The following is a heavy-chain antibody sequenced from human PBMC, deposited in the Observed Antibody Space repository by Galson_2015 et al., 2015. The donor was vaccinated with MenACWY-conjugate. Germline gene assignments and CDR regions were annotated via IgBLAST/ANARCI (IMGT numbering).Heavy chain of an antibody. CDR3: AKTRGASFYFDS. CDR2: INPGGSST. D-gene: IGHD1-26*01. V-gene: IGHV3-74*01. Sequence: SLRLSCAAYGFIFNTYWMHWVRQAPGKGLVWVSRINPGGSSTTYADSVKDRFTISRDNAKNTLYLQMNSLRPEDTAVFYCAKTRGASFYFDSWVQGTLVTVSS. CDR1: GFIFNTYW. J-gene: IGHJ4*02.